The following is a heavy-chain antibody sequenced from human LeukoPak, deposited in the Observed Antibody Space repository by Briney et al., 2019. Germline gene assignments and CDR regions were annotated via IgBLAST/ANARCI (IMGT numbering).Heavy chain of an antibody. D-gene: IGHD3-22*01. Sequence: ASVKVSCKASGGTFSSCAISWVRQAPGQWLEWMGGIIPIFGTANYAQKFQGRVTITADESTSTAYMELSSLRSEDTAVYYCARSPGRSGYYFLYFQHWGQGTLVTVSS. CDR2: IIPIFGTA. CDR3: ARSPGRSGYYFLYFQH. V-gene: IGHV1-69*13. CDR1: GGTFSSCA. J-gene: IGHJ1*01.